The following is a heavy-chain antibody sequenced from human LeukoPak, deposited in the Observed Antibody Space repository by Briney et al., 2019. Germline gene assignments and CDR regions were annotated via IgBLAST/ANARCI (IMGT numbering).Heavy chain of an antibody. CDR3: ARASVSGSSHYFDY. CDR1: GGSISSSSYY. D-gene: IGHD1-26*01. CDR2: IYYSGST. Sequence: SETLSLTCTVSGGSISSSSYYWGWIRQPPGKGLEWIGSIYYSGSTYYNPSLKSRVTISVDTSKNQFSLKLSSVTAADTAVYYCARASVSGSSHYFDYWGQGTLVTVSS. J-gene: IGHJ4*02. V-gene: IGHV4-39*07.